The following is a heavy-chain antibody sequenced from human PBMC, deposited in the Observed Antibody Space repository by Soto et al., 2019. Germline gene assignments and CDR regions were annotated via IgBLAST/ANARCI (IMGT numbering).Heavy chain of an antibody. CDR1: GGSISSGGYY. D-gene: IGHD2-15*01. Sequence: SETLSLTCTVSGGSISSGGYYWSWIRQHPGKGLEWIGYIYYSGSTYYNPSLKSRVTISVDTSKNQFSLKLSSVTAADTAVYYCARGYCSGGSCYSPNSLNTTTYYYHYMELSGQGPTLTVPS. V-gene: IGHV4-31*03. CDR3: ARGYCSGGSCYSPNSLNTTTYYYHYMEL. CDR2: IYYSGST. J-gene: IGHJ6*03.